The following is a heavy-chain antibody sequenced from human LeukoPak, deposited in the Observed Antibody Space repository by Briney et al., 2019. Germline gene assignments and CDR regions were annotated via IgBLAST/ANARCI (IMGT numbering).Heavy chain of an antibody. V-gene: IGHV4-61*02. CDR3: ARGSIAAAGPPFQH. CDR1: GGSISSGSYY. Sequence: SETLSLTCTVSGGSISSGSYYWSWIRQPAGKGLEWIGRIYTSGSTNYNPSLKSRVTISVDTSKNQFPLKLSSVTAADTAVYYCARGSIAAAGPPFQHWGQGTLVTVSS. CDR2: IYTSGST. J-gene: IGHJ1*01. D-gene: IGHD6-13*01.